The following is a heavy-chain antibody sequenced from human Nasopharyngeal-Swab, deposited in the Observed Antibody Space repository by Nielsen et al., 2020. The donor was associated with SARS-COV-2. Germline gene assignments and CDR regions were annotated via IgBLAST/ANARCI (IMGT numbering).Heavy chain of an antibody. Sequence: ASVKVSCKASGYTFTSYGISWVRQAPGQGLEWMGWISTYDGDTNYAQKFQGRVTMTTDTSTSTAYMELRSLISEDTAVYYCARRGFGCSGGSCPYYFDYWGQGTLVTVSS. CDR1: GYTFTSYG. J-gene: IGHJ4*02. CDR2: ISTYDGDT. CDR3: ARRGFGCSGGSCPYYFDY. D-gene: IGHD2-15*01. V-gene: IGHV1-18*01.